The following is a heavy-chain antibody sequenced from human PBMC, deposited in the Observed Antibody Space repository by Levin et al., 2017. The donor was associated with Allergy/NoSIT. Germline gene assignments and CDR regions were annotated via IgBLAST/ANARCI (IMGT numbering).Heavy chain of an antibody. J-gene: IGHJ2*01. CDR3: ARGPLYCSGGTCYLRYFDL. D-gene: IGHD2-15*01. Sequence: ASVKVSCKASGYTFSGYYMHWVRQAPGQGLEWMGWINPNSGGTNYAQKFQGRVTLTRDTSISTAYMELSRLRSDDTAVYYCARGPLYCSGGTCYLRYFDLWGRGTLVTVSS. V-gene: IGHV1-2*02. CDR2: INPNSGGT. CDR1: GYTFSGYY.